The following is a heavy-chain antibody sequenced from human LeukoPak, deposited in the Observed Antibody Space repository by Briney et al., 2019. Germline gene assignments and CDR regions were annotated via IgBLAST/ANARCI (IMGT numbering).Heavy chain of an antibody. CDR2: IIPIFGTA. J-gene: IGHJ3*02. V-gene: IGHV1-69*06. CDR1: GGTFSSYA. D-gene: IGHD3-22*01. CDR3: AREIVVVPDAFDI. Sequence: SVKVSCKASGGTFSSYAISWVRQAPGQGLEWMGGIIPIFGTANYAQKFRGRVTITADKSTSTAYMELSSLRSEDTAVYYCAREIVVVPDAFDIWGQGTMVTVSS.